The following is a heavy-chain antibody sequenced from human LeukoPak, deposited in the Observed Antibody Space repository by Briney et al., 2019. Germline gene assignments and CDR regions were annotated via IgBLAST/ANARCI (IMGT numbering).Heavy chain of an antibody. CDR1: GFTFSSYE. CDR3: ATEMTTVTTTVDY. Sequence: GGSLRLSCAASGFTFSSYEMNWVRQAPGKGLEWVSYISSSGSTTYYADSVKGRFTISRDNSKNTLYLQMNSLRAEDTAVYYCATEMTTVTTTVDYWGQGTLVTVSS. J-gene: IGHJ4*02. D-gene: IGHD4-17*01. V-gene: IGHV3-48*03. CDR2: ISSSGSTT.